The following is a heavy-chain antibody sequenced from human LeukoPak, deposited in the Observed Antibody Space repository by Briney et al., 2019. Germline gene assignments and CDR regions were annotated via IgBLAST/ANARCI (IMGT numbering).Heavy chain of an antibody. J-gene: IGHJ4*02. CDR1: GYTFTSYA. V-gene: IGHV7-4-1*02. CDR3: ASGGIVGASYYFDY. CDR2: INTNTGNP. D-gene: IGHD1-26*01. Sequence: ASVKVSCTASGYTFTSYAMNWVRQAPGQGLEWMGWINTNTGNPTYAQGFTGRFVFSLDTSVSTAYLQISSLKAEDTAVYYCASGGIVGASYYFDYWGQGTLVTVSS.